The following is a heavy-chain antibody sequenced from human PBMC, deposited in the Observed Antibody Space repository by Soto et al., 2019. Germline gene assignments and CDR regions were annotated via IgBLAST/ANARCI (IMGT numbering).Heavy chain of an antibody. CDR3: AKGGTYSSGWYTPLTGYYYGMDV. CDR2: ISGSGGSS. CDR1: GFTVSNYA. V-gene: IGHV3-23*01. Sequence: GGSLRLSCATSGFTVSNYAMSWVRQAPGKGLEWVSGISGSGGSSYYADSVKGRFTISRDNSKNTLNLQMDSLRAEDTAVYYCAKGGTYSSGWYTPLTGYYYGMDVWGQGTTVTVSS. J-gene: IGHJ6*02. D-gene: IGHD6-19*01.